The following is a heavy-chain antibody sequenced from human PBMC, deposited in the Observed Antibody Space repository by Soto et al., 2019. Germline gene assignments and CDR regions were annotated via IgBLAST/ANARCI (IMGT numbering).Heavy chain of an antibody. CDR1: GYTFTSYG. V-gene: IGHV1-18*01. J-gene: IGHJ4*02. CDR2: ISAYNGNT. CDR3: ARDHRAVAGTKPDFDY. Sequence: QVQLVQSGAEVKKPGASVKVSCKASGYTFTSYGISWVRQAPGQGLEWMGWISAYNGNTNYAQKLQGRVTMTTDTSTSTGYMALRGLRSDDTAVYYCARDHRAVAGTKPDFDYWGQGTLVTVSS. D-gene: IGHD6-19*01.